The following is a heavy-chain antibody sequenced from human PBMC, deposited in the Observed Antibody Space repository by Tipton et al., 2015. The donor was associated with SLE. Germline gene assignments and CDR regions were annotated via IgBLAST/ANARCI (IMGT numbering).Heavy chain of an antibody. CDR1: GGSISSGSYY. CDR2: IYTSGST. D-gene: IGHD5-12*01. V-gene: IGHV4-61*02. CDR3: ARVRYSDHDEAYYFDY. J-gene: IGHJ4*02. Sequence: TLSLTCTVSGGSISSGSYYWSWLRQPAGKGLEWIGRIYTSGSTNYNPSLKSRVTISVDTSKNQFSLKLSSVTAADTAVYYCARVRYSDHDEAYYFDYWGQGTLVTVSS.